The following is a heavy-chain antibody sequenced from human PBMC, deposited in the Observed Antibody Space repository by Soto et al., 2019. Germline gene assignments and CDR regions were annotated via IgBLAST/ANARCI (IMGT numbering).Heavy chain of an antibody. D-gene: IGHD6-13*01. CDR1: GYTFTSYG. J-gene: IGHJ6*02. V-gene: IGHV1-18*04. CDR3: ARKGVSSSWYPFRPNYGMDV. Sequence: ASVKVSCKASGYTFTSYGISWVRQAPGQGLEWMGWISAYNGNTNYAQKLQGRVTMTTDTSTSTAYMELRSLRSDDTAVYYCARKGVSSSWYPFRPNYGMDVWGQGTTVTV. CDR2: ISAYNGNT.